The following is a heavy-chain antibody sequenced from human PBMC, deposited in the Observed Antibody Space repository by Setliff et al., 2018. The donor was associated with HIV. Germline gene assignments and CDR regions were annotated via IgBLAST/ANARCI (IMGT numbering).Heavy chain of an antibody. CDR2: IYPSGST. J-gene: IGHJ4*02. CDR3: AGAIAVALIDY. Sequence: TLSLTCTVYGGSFSGYYWSWIRQPPGKGLEWIGSIYPSGSTYYNPSLKSRVTISVDTSKNQFSLRLSSVTAADTAIYYCAGAIAVALIDYWGQGTLVTVSS. V-gene: IGHV4-4*08. D-gene: IGHD6-19*01. CDR1: GGSFSGYY.